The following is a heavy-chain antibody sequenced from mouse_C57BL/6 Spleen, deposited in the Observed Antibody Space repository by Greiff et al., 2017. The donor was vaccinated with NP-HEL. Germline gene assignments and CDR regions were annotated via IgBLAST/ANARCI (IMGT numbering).Heavy chain of an antibody. CDR3: AWDNAGFAY. D-gene: IGHD3-3*01. CDR1: GFTFSSYA. V-gene: IGHV5-4*03. CDR2: ISDGGSYT. Sequence: EVMLVESGGGLVKPGGSLKLSCAASGFTFSSYAMSWVRQTPEKRLEWVATISDGGSYTYYPDNVKGRFTISRDNAKNNLYLQMSHLKSEDTAMYYCAWDNAGFAYWGQGTLVTVSA. J-gene: IGHJ3*01.